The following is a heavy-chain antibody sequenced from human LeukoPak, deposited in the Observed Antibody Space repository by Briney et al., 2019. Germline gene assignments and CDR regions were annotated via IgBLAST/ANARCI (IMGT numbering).Heavy chain of an antibody. CDR2: VYYGGST. CDR1: GGSINYYY. V-gene: IGHV4-59*01. D-gene: IGHD3-10*01. J-gene: IGHJ4*02. CDR3: ARFGSYFEY. Sequence: SETLSLTCTVSGGSINYYYWSWIRQPPGKGLEWIGYVYYGGSTNYNPSLKSRVTISEDTSKNQFSLKLSSVTAADTAVYYCARFGSYFEYWGRGTLVTVSS.